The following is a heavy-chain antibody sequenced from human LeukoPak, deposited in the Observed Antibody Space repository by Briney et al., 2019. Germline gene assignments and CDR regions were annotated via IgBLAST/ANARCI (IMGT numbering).Heavy chain of an antibody. CDR1: GGSFSGYY. Sequence: SETLSLTCAVYGGSFSGYYWSWIRQPPGKGLEWIGEINHSGSTNYDPSPKSRVTISVDTSKKQFSLKLSSVTAADTAVYYCVTYYFDSSGPKKNYWGQGTLVTVSS. CDR2: INHSGST. CDR3: VTYYFDSSGPKKNY. V-gene: IGHV4-34*01. J-gene: IGHJ4*02. D-gene: IGHD3-22*01.